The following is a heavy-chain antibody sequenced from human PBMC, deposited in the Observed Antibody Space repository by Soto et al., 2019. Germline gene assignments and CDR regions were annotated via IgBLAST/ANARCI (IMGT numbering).Heavy chain of an antibody. V-gene: IGHV3-21*01. D-gene: IGHD2-21*02. J-gene: IGHJ6*02. CDR2: ISSSSSYI. CDR1: GFTFSSYS. CDR3: ARASDIVVVTAINYYYYYGMDV. Sequence: EVQLVESGGGLVKPGGSLRLSCAASGFTFSSYSMNWVRQAPGKGLEWVSSISSSSSYIYYADSVKGRFTISRDNAKNSLYLQMNSLRAEDTAVYYCARASDIVVVTAINYYYYYGMDVWGQGTTVTVSS.